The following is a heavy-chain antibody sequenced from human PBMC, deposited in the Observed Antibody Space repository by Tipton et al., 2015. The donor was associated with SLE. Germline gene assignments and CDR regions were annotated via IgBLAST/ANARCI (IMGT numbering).Heavy chain of an antibody. Sequence: SLRLSCAASGFTFSSYVLYWVRRAPGKGLEWVAAISYDGSNEHYADSVKGRFTISRDNSKNTVYMEMNSLTTEDTAVYYCVKGGPGGYYFESWGQGILVTVSS. J-gene: IGHJ4*02. V-gene: IGHV3-30*04. CDR3: VKGGPGGYYFES. CDR1: GFTFSSYV. D-gene: IGHD3-16*01. CDR2: ISYDGSNE.